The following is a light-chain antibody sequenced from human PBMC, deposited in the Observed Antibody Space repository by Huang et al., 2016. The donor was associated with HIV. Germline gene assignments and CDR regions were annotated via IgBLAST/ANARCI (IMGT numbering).Light chain of an antibody. J-gene: IGKJ1*01. CDR2: GAS. Sequence: DIQMTQSPSSLSASVGDRVTITCRARQNINSYLNWYQKKPGKAPKVLIYGASILQSGVPARFSGSGSGTDFTLTISSLQPDDFATYYCQQSDNIPPTFGQGTRV. CDR3: QQSDNIPPT. V-gene: IGKV1-39*01. CDR1: QNINSY.